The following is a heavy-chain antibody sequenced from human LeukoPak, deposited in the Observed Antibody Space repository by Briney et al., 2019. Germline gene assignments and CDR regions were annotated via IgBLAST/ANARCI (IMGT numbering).Heavy chain of an antibody. CDR2: VSGSGGST. V-gene: IGHV3-23*01. D-gene: IGHD4-17*01. J-gene: IGHJ4*02. CDR3: ARVYGDYETVDY. Sequence: GGSLRLSCAASGFTFSSYAMSWVRQAPGKGLEWVSAVSGSGGSTYYADSVKGRFTISRDNSKNTLYLQMNSLRAEDTAVYYCARVYGDYETVDYWGQGTLVTVSS. CDR1: GFTFSSYA.